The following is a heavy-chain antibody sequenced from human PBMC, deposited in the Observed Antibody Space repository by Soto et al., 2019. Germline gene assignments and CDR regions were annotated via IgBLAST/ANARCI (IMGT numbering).Heavy chain of an antibody. J-gene: IGHJ4*02. V-gene: IGHV1-69*08. CDR3: ARDGGEGRSWHS. CDR2: IIPTLGIT. Sequence: QVQRVQSGAEVKKPGSSVKVSCKASGDTFSSDTISWVRQAPGQGLEWMGRIIPTLGITIYAQKFQGRVTVTADKSTSTPYMDLRSLRSEDTDVYYCARDGGEGRSWHSWGQGTLVNVSS. D-gene: IGHD6-13*01. CDR1: GDTFSSDT.